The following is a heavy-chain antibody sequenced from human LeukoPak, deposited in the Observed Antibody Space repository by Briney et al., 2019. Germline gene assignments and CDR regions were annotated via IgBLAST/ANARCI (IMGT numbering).Heavy chain of an antibody. V-gene: IGHV3-30*03. CDR3: TRGTNDYGGIERKKPFDY. J-gene: IGHJ4*02. D-gene: IGHD4-23*01. Sequence: GGSLRLSCAASGFTFSSYGIHWVRQAPGKGLEWVAVISYDGRNKHYADSVKGRFTISRDNSKSTLYLQMSSLRAEDTAVYYCTRGTNDYGGIERKKPFDYWGQGTLVTVSS. CDR2: ISYDGRNK. CDR1: GFTFSSYG.